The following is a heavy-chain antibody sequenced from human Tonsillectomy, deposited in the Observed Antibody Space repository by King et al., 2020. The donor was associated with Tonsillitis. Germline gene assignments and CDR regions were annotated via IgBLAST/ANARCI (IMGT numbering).Heavy chain of an antibody. CDR1: GASISSSRYY. CDR2: IDYSGST. D-gene: IGHD2-15*01. CDR3: ARLESSGDIVVVVAVH. Sequence: QLQESGPGLVKYSATLSLICSVSGASISSSRYYWGWIRQPPGKGLEWIGSIDYSGSTYYNPSLKSRVTITADTSKNQFSPKLSSVTAADTAVYYCARLESSGDIVVVVAVHWGQGTLVTVSS. V-gene: IGHV4-39*01. J-gene: IGHJ4*02.